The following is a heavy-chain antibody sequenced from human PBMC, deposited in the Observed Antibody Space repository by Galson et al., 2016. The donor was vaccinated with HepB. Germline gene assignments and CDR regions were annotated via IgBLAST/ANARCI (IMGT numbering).Heavy chain of an antibody. Sequence: SLRLSCAASGFTFKNYAMAWVRQAPGKGLEWVSVITDTGINKWYLDSVKGRFTISRDNSKNTLYLQMNSLRAEDTAPYYCAKGTLGTCTGATCYPLDSWGLGTMVTVSS. CDR3: AKGTLGTCTGATCYPLDS. CDR1: GFTFKNYA. D-gene: IGHD2-8*02. J-gene: IGHJ3*01. CDR2: ITDTGINK. V-gene: IGHV3-23*01.